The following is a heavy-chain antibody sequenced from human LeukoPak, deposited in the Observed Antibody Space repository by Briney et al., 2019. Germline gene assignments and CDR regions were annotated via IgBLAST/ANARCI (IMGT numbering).Heavy chain of an antibody. D-gene: IGHD3-22*01. Sequence: SETLSLTCTVSGGSISSYYWNWIRQPPGKGLEWIGCIYSSGSTNYNPSLKSRVTISVDTSKNQFSLKLSSVTAADTAVYYCARSEYYYDSSGYYWALDYFDYWGQGTLVTVSS. CDR3: ARSEYYYDSSGYYWALDYFDY. CDR2: IYSSGST. V-gene: IGHV4-59*08. CDR1: GGSISSYY. J-gene: IGHJ4*02.